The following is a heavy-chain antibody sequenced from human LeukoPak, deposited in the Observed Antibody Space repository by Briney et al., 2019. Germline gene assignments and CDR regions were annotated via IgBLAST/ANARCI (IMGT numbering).Heavy chain of an antibody. CDR1: GFPFSSYA. J-gene: IGHJ5*02. D-gene: IGHD6-6*01. Sequence: PGGSLRLSCSASGFPFSSYAMHWVRQAPGKGLEYVSAISGSGGITNYADSVRGRFTISRDNPKNSLYLQMSSLRPEDTAIYYCETLLSPLYSTSSLNWFDPWGQGILVTVSS. V-gene: IGHV3-64D*08. CDR3: ETLLSPLYSTSSLNWFDP. CDR2: ISGSGGIT.